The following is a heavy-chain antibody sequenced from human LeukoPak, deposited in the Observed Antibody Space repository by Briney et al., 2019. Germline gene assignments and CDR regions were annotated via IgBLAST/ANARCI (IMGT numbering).Heavy chain of an antibody. Sequence: ASVKVSCKVSGYTLTELSMHWVRQAPGKGLERMGGFDPEDGETIYAQKFQGRVTMTEDTSTDTAYMELSSLRSEDTAVYYCATSSGWYFRIFDYWGQGTLVTVSS. CDR2: FDPEDGET. J-gene: IGHJ4*02. CDR3: ATSSGWYFRIFDY. CDR1: GYTLTELS. V-gene: IGHV1-24*01. D-gene: IGHD6-19*01.